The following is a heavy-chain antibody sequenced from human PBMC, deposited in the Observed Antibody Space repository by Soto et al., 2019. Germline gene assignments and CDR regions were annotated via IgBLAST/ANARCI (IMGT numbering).Heavy chain of an antibody. V-gene: IGHV3-23*01. CDR1: GFTFSSYA. Sequence: LRLSCAASGFTFSSYAMSWVRQAPGKGLEWVSAISGSGGSTYYADSVKGRFTISRDNSKNTLYLQMNSLRAEDTAVYYCAKDPIPHPPGYSSSWLPNWFDPWGQGTLVTVSS. CDR3: AKDPIPHPPGYSSSWLPNWFDP. J-gene: IGHJ5*02. D-gene: IGHD6-13*01. CDR2: ISGSGGST.